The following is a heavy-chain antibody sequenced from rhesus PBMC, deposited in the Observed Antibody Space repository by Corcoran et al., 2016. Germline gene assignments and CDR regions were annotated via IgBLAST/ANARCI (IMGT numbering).Heavy chain of an antibody. V-gene: IGHV4S5*01. CDR1: GGSLSGYY. D-gene: IGHD1-38*01. J-gene: IGHJ4*01. Sequence: QVQLQESGQGLVKTSETLSLTCAVSGGSLSGYYWNWLRQPPGEGMEWIGYLGGSRGYTYYNPCLRRRVTRSTDTPKNQFSLKLSSVAAADTAVYYCARDLIAHSWDYWGQGVLVTVSS. CDR3: ARDLIAHSWDY. CDR2: LGGSRGYT.